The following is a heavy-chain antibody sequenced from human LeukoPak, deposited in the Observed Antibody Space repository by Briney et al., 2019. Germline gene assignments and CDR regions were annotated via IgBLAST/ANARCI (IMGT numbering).Heavy chain of an antibody. Sequence: GGSLRLSCAASGFTFSSYGMHWVRRAPGKGLEWVAFIRYDGSNKYYADSVKGRFTISRDNSKNTLYLQMNSLRAEDTAVYYCARENWNDVDYWGQGTLVTVSS. CDR2: IRYDGSNK. J-gene: IGHJ4*02. D-gene: IGHD1-1*01. CDR3: ARENWNDVDY. CDR1: GFTFSSYG. V-gene: IGHV3-30*02.